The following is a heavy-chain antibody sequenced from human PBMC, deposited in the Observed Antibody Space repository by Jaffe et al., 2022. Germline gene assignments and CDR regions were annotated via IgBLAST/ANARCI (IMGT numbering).Heavy chain of an antibody. V-gene: IGHV3-9*01. D-gene: IGHD6-6*01. Sequence: EVQLVESGGGLVQPGRSLRLSCAASGFTFDDYAMHWVRQAPGKGLEWVSGISWNSGSIGYADSVKGRFTISRDNAKNSLYLQMNSLRAEDTALYYCAKDILRLRQGYSSSLFDYWGQGTLVTVSS. CDR2: ISWNSGSI. CDR3: AKDILRLRQGYSSSLFDY. J-gene: IGHJ4*02. CDR1: GFTFDDYA.